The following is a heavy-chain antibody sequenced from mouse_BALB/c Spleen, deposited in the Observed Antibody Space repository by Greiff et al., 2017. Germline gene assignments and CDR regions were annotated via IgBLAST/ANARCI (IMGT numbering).Heavy chain of an antibody. D-gene: IGHD1-1*01. CDR3: ARIYYYGSSSHYYAMDY. J-gene: IGHJ4*01. CDR1: GFSLTNSG. V-gene: IGHV2-6-6*01. Sequence: VKLQESGPGLVAPSQSLSITCTVSGFSLTNSGVHWVRQSPGKGLEWLGVIWGDGSTNYNSAFKSRLSISKDNSKSQVFLKMNSLQTDDTAMYYCARIYYYGSSSHYYAMDYWGQGTSVTVSS. CDR2: IWGDGST.